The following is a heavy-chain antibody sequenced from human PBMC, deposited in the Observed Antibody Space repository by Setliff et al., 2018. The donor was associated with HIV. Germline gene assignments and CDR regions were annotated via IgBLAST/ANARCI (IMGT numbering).Heavy chain of an antibody. Sequence: SETLSLTCTISGVYISKYHWGWIRQPPGRGLEWIGSIHTTGSPKNNPSLQSRVSISIDMAKSLFSLGLSSVTAADTAVYYCARLLEGPDYSSDFRYFDWFPDVWGQGTLVTVSS. CDR2: IHTTGSP. CDR3: ARLLEGPDYSSDFRYFDWFPDV. V-gene: IGHV4-4*08. J-gene: IGHJ4*02. CDR1: GVYISKYH. D-gene: IGHD3-9*01.